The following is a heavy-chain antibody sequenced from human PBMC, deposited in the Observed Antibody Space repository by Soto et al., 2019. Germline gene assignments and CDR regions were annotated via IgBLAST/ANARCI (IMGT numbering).Heavy chain of an antibody. D-gene: IGHD1-26*01. CDR2: INSDGSST. J-gene: IGHJ4*02. CDR1: GFTFSSYW. CDR3: ARDPRGLALWKLLG. V-gene: IGHV3-74*01. Sequence: EVQLVESGGGLVQPGGSLRLSCAASGFTFSSYWMHWVRQAPGKGLVWVSRINSDGSSTSYADSVKGRFTISRDNAKNTLHLQMNSLIAQDTAVYYCARDPRGLALWKLLGWGQGTLVTVSS.